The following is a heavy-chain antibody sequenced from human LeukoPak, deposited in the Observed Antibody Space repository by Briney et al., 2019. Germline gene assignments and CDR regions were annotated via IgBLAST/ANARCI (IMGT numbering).Heavy chain of an antibody. CDR2: ISAYNGNT. D-gene: IGHD2-15*01. CDR3: ARDGVVVAATRFDY. V-gene: IGHV1-18*01. CDR1: GYTFISFG. J-gene: IGHJ4*02. Sequence: ASVKVSCKASGYTFISFGISWVRQAPGQGLEWMGWISAYNGNTNYAQKLQGRVTMTTDTSTSTAYMELRSLRSDDTAVYYCARDGVVVAATRFDYWGQGTLVTVSS.